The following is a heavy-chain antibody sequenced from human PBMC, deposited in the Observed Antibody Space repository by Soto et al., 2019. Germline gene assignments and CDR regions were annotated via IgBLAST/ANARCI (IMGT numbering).Heavy chain of an antibody. D-gene: IGHD2-15*01. Sequence: SETQSLTCTVSGGSISSGGYYWSWIRQHPGKGLEWIGYIYYSGSTYYNPSLKSRVTISVDTSKNQFSLKLSSVTAADTAVYYCAMEKIVVGRGNWFDPWGQGTLVTVSS. CDR3: AMEKIVVGRGNWFDP. CDR2: IYYSGST. CDR1: GGSISSGGYY. V-gene: IGHV4-31*03. J-gene: IGHJ5*02.